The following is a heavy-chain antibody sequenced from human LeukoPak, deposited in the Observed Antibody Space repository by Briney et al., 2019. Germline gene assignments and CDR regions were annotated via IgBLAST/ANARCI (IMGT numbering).Heavy chain of an antibody. CDR1: GYSISSGHY. CDR2: MYHSGST. CDR3: ARDFPNYDFWSGYF. D-gene: IGHD3-3*01. V-gene: IGHV4-38-2*02. Sequence: PSETLSLTCAVSGYSISSGHYWGWIRQPPGKGLEWIGSMYHSGSTYYNPSLKSRVTISVDTSKNQFSLKLSSVTAADTAVYYCARDFPNYDFWSGYFWGQGTLVTVSS. J-gene: IGHJ4*02.